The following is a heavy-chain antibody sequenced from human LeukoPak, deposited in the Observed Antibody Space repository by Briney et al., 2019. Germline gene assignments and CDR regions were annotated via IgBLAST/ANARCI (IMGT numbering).Heavy chain of an antibody. Sequence: SETLSLTCTVSGGSISSYYWSWIRQPPGKGLEWIGYIYYSGSTNYNPSLKSRVTISVDTSKNQFSLKLSSVTAADTAVYYCARGAERYCSSTSCSNGYWFDPWGQGTLVTVSS. CDR2: IYYSGST. D-gene: IGHD2-2*01. J-gene: IGHJ5*02. CDR3: ARGAERYCSSTSCSNGYWFDP. V-gene: IGHV4-59*12. CDR1: GGSISSYY.